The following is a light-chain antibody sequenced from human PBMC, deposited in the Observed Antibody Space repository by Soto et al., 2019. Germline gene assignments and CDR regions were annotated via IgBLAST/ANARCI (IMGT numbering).Light chain of an antibody. J-gene: IGLJ3*02. CDR1: SGSIASYY. CDR3: QSYDNTNQV. V-gene: IGLV6-57*03. CDR2: EHN. Sequence: NFMLTQPHSVSESPGKTVTISCTRSSGSIASYYVQWYRQRPGSAPTTVIYEHNQRPSGVPGRFSGFIDSSSNSASLTISGLKTEEEADYYCQSYDNTNQVFGGGTKVTVL.